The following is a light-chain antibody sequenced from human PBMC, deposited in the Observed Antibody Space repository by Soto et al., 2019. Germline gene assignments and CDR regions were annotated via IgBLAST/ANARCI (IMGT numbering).Light chain of an antibody. J-gene: IGKJ1*01. Sequence: VVTQSPATLSVFPGETATLSCRASQSVSSDLAWYQQRPGQAPRLLIYGASNRATGIPARFRGSGSGTEFSLTISSLQSEDFATYYCQQYNTWHPKMAFGRGTKVEIK. V-gene: IGKV3-15*01. CDR1: QSVSSD. CDR3: QQYNTWHPKMA. CDR2: GAS.